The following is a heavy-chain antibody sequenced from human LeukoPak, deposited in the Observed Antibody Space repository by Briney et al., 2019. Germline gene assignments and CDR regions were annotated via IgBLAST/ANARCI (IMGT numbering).Heavy chain of an antibody. CDR3: ARDAQRYSSGWPDPDY. CDR2: ISYDGSNK. V-gene: IGHV3-30-3*01. D-gene: IGHD6-19*01. CDR1: GFTFSSYA. Sequence: PGGSLRLSCAASGFTFSSYAMHWVRQAPGKGLEWVAVISYDGSNKYYADSVKGRFTISRDNSKNTLYLQMNSLRAEDTAVYYCARDAQRYSSGWPDPDYWGQGTLVTVSS. J-gene: IGHJ4*02.